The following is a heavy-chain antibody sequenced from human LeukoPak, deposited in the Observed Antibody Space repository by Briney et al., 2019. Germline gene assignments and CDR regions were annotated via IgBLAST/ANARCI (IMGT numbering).Heavy chain of an antibody. Sequence: ASVKVSCKASGYTFTCFYMHWVRQAPGQGLEWMGWINPNSGVTNYAQKFQGRVTKTRDKSISTAYMELSRLRSDDTAVYYCARGRGIAARLGWFDPWGQGTLVTVSS. J-gene: IGHJ5*02. V-gene: IGHV1-2*02. CDR3: ARGRGIAARLGWFDP. D-gene: IGHD6-6*01. CDR2: INPNSGVT. CDR1: GYTFTCFY.